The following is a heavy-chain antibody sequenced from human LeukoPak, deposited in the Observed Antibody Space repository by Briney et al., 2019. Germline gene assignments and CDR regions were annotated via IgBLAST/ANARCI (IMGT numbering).Heavy chain of an antibody. J-gene: IGHJ4*02. V-gene: IGHV3-23*01. Sequence: GGSLRLSCTVSGFTVSTYAMSWVRQAPGKGLAWVSTISGSGGSTYYTDSVTGRFTISGDNSKNTLYLQMNSLRVEDTAVYYCAKGRSAGTSALSYWGQGTLVTVSS. CDR2: ISGSGGST. CDR3: AKGRSAGTSALSY. CDR1: GFTVSTYA. D-gene: IGHD1-7*01.